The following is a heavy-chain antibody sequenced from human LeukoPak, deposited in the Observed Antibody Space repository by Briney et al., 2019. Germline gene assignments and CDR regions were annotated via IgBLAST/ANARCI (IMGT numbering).Heavy chain of an antibody. CDR2: ISGSGGST. J-gene: IGHJ4*02. D-gene: IGHD3-22*01. Sequence: GGSLRLSCAASGFTFSSYAMSWVRQAPGKGLEWVSAISGSGGSTYYADSVKGRFTISRDNSKNTLYLQMNSLRAEDTAVYYCASFSSGYYHEDYWGQGTLVTVSS. CDR3: ASFSSGYYHEDY. V-gene: IGHV3-23*01. CDR1: GFTFSSYA.